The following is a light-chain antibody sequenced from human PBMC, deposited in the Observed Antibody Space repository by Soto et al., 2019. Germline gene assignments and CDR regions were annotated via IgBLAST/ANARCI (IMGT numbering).Light chain of an antibody. J-gene: IGKJ4*01. Sequence: EIVLTQSPGTLSLSPGQRATLSCRASQSVSSSYLARYQQKPGQAPRLLIYGASSRATGLPDRFSGSGSGTDFALTISRLEAEDFAVYYCQQYGISLTFGGGTKVEIK. CDR2: GAS. V-gene: IGKV3-20*01. CDR1: QSVSSSY. CDR3: QQYGISLT.